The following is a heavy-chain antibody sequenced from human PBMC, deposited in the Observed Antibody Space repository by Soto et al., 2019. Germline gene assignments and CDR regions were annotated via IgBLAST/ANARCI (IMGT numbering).Heavy chain of an antibody. Sequence: QVQLVQSGAEVKKPGSSVKVSCKASGGTFSSYAISWVRQAPGQGLEWMGGIIPSFGTANYAQKFQGRVTITADKSTSTAYMELSSLRSEDTAVYYCAALWFGESPAGMDVWGQGTTVTVSS. D-gene: IGHD3-10*01. V-gene: IGHV1-69*06. CDR1: GGTFSSYA. CDR3: AALWFGESPAGMDV. CDR2: IIPSFGTA. J-gene: IGHJ6*02.